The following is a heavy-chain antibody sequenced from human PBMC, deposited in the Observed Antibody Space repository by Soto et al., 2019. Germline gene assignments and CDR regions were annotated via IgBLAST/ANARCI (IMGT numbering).Heavy chain of an antibody. Sequence: QVQLVQSGAEVKKPGSSVKFSCKASGGTFSSYTISWVRQAPGQGLEWMGRIIPILGIANYAQKFQGRVTITADKSTSTAYMELSSLRSEDTAVYYCASNPYNWNDRGYWGQGTLVTVSS. V-gene: IGHV1-69*02. CDR1: GGTFSSYT. CDR2: IIPILGIA. CDR3: ASNPYNWNDRGY. D-gene: IGHD1-20*01. J-gene: IGHJ4*02.